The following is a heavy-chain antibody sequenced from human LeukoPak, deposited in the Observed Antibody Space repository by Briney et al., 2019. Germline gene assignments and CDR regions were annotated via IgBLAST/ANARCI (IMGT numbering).Heavy chain of an antibody. D-gene: IGHD3-3*01. Sequence: ASVKVSCKASGYTFTSYYVHCVRQAPGQGLEWMEIINPSGGSTSYAQKCQGRVTMTSDTSTTTGDTELRSRRSEDRALYYCATDLAETLTIFGVAVTDYWGQGTLVTVSS. V-gene: IGHV1-46*01. CDR2: INPSGGST. J-gene: IGHJ4*02. CDR1: GYTFTSYY. CDR3: ATDLAETLTIFGVAVTDY.